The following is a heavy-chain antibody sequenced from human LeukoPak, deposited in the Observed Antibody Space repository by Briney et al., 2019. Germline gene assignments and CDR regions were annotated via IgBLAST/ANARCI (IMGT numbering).Heavy chain of an antibody. Sequence: SGGSLRLSCAASGFTVSSNYMSWVRQAPGKGLEGVSVIYSGGSTYYADSVKGRFTISRHNSKNTLYLQMNSLRAEDTAVYYCARSLSRITMVRGVIPPDYWGQGTLVTVSS. J-gene: IGHJ4*02. CDR1: GFTVSSNY. D-gene: IGHD3-10*01. V-gene: IGHV3-53*04. CDR3: ARSLSRITMVRGVIPPDY. CDR2: IYSGGST.